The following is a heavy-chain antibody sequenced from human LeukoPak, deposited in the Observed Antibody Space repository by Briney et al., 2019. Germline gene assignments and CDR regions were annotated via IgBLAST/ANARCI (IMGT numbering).Heavy chain of an antibody. V-gene: IGHV4-59*03. CDR1: GASINTFS. Sequence: KSSETLSLTCSVSGASINTFSCNWFRQPPGKGLEWIGYFSASGNTKYNPSLKSRVIISRDTSKNQVSLRLTSVAAADTAVYYCAKWTGSGFDVWGQGTMVTVSS. CDR3: AKWTGSGFDV. D-gene: IGHD3/OR15-3a*01. J-gene: IGHJ3*01. CDR2: FSASGNT.